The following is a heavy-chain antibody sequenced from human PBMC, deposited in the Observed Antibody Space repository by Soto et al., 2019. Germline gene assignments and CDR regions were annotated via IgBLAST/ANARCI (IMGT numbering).Heavy chain of an antibody. Sequence: SETLSLTCTVSGGSISSYYWSWIRQPAGKGLEWIGRIYTSGSTNYNPSLKSRVTMSVDTSKNQFSLKLSSVTAADTAVYYCARAAVAARRRYDYYYYSGMDVWGQGTTVTVSS. V-gene: IGHV4-4*07. CDR1: GGSISSYY. CDR3: ARAAVAARRRYDYYYYSGMDV. CDR2: IYTSGST. J-gene: IGHJ6*02. D-gene: IGHD6-6*01.